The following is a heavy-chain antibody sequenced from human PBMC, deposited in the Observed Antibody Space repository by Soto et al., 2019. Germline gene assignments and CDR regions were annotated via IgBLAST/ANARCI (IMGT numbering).Heavy chain of an antibody. D-gene: IGHD6-6*01. CDR2: ISGSGGST. V-gene: IGHV3-23*01. J-gene: IGHJ4*02. Sequence: GGSLRLSCATSGFTFSSYAMSWVRQAPGKGLEWVSAISGSGGSTYYADSVKGRFTISRDNSKNTLYLQMNSLRAEDTAVYYCAKDRCGIAARPSFDYWGQGTLVTVSS. CDR1: GFTFSSYA. CDR3: AKDRCGIAARPSFDY.